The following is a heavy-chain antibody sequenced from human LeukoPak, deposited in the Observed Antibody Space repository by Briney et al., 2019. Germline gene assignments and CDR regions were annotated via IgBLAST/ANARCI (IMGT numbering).Heavy chain of an antibody. CDR1: GFTFSSYS. CDR3: ARDRGYCSSTSCYFGGGYFDH. J-gene: IGHJ4*02. D-gene: IGHD2-2*01. Sequence: GGSLRLSCAASGFTFSSYSMNWVRQAPGKGLEWVSSISSSSSYIYYADSVKGRFTISRDNAKNSLYLQMNSLRAEDTAVYYCARDRGYCSSTSCYFGGGYFDHWGQGTLVTVSS. CDR2: ISSSSSYI. V-gene: IGHV3-21*01.